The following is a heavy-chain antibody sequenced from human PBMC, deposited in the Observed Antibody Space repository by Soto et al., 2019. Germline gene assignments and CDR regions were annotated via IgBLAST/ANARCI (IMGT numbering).Heavy chain of an antibody. V-gene: IGHV3-64D*06. D-gene: IGHD5-12*01. CDR1: GFTFSSYA. CDR3: VKSRGGNNFEFFD. Sequence: GGSLRLSCSASGFTFSSYAMHWVRQAPGKGLEYVSGIRGNGDPPFYADSVKGRFTISRDNSKNTLYLQMSSLGADDTAVYYCVKSRGGNNFEFFDWGQGAPVTVSS. CDR2: IRGNGDPP. J-gene: IGHJ4*02.